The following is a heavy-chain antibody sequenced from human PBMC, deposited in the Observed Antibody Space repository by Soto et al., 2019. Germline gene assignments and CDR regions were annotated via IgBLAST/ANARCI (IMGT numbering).Heavy chain of an antibody. CDR1: GGSISPFY. D-gene: IGHD6-25*01. J-gene: IGHJ4*02. V-gene: IGHV4-59*01. CDR3: ARAGGAAARTFDY. Sequence: SETLSLTCTVSGGSISPFYWSWVRQPPGKGLEWIGYLYYSGNTNYNPSLKSRVTISVDASKNQVSLRLTSVTAADTAVYYCARAGGAAARTFDYWRQGTVVTVSS. CDR2: LYYSGNT.